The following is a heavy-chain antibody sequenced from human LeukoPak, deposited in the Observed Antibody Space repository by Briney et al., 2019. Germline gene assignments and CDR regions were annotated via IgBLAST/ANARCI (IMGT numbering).Heavy chain of an antibody. V-gene: IGHV3-21*01. D-gene: IGHD3-9*01. CDR3: ARRTVFHAFDI. Sequence: GGSLRLSCAASGFTFSSYSTNWVRHAPGKGREWVSYISSRNSHIYYTHSVKGLFTISRDNAKNSLYLQMNSVRAEDTAVYYCARRTVFHAFDIWGQGTLVTVSS. CDR2: ISSRNSHI. J-gene: IGHJ3*02. CDR1: GFTFSSYS.